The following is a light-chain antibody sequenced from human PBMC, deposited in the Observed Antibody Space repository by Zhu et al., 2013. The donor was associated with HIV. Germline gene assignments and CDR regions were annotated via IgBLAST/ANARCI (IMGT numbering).Light chain of an antibody. J-gene: IGKJ4*01. CDR2: GTF. Sequence: EIVLTQSPGTLSLSPGERATLSCRASQSVSSPYLAWYQQKPGQAPRLLIFGTFTRATGSPDRFSGSGSGTDFTLTISRLEPEDFAVYYCQQYDSSPVTFGGGTKLEIK. V-gene: IGKV3-20*01. CDR1: QSVSSPY. CDR3: QQYDSSPVT.